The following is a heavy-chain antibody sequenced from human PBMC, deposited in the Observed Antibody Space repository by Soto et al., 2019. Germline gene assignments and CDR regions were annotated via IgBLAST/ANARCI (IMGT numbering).Heavy chain of an antibody. CDR3: ARSSTSGDV. Sequence: GGSLRLSCAASGFTFSSYVMNWVRQAPGKGLEWVSSINTNGGTRYYADSVRGRFTISGDNAQSSLYLHMNSLRADDTAVYYCARSSTSGDVWGQGTTVTVSS. CDR1: GFTFSSYV. V-gene: IGHV3-21*01. CDR2: INTNGGTR. J-gene: IGHJ6*02. D-gene: IGHD2-2*01.